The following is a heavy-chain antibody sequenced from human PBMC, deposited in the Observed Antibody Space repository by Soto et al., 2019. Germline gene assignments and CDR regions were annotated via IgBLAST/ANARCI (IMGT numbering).Heavy chain of an antibody. CDR1: GYTFTSYG. Sequence: ASVKVSCKASGYTFTSYGISWVRQAPGQGLEWMGWISAYNGNTNYAQKLQGRVTMTTDTSTSTAYMELRSLRSDDTAVYYCARADYGDYWNAFDIWGKGTMVTVSS. CDR2: ISAYNGNT. J-gene: IGHJ3*02. CDR3: ARADYGDYWNAFDI. D-gene: IGHD4-17*01. V-gene: IGHV1-18*01.